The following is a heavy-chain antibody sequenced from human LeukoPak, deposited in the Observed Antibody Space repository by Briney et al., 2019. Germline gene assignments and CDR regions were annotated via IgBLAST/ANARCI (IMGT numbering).Heavy chain of an antibody. Sequence: SQTLSLTCTVSGVSISSGFYYWSWIRQHPGKGLEWTGYIYDSGSTYYNPSLKSRLTISVDTSKSQFSLRLSSVTAADTAVDYCAGRRDRGYDFDYWGQGTLVTVSS. J-gene: IGHJ4*02. D-gene: IGHD5-12*01. CDR1: GVSISSGFYY. CDR3: AGRRDRGYDFDY. CDR2: IYDSGST. V-gene: IGHV4-31*03.